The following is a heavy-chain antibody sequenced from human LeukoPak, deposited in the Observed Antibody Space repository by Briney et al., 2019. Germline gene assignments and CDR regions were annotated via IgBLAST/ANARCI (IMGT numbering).Heavy chain of an antibody. CDR3: ARDLRLRSIPWWSDP. J-gene: IGHJ5*02. V-gene: IGHV4-59*01. CDR1: GGSISSNY. D-gene: IGHD4-17*01. CDR2: IYYSGST. Sequence: PSETLSLTCTVSGGSISSNYWNWIRLPPGRGLEWIGYIYYSGSTHYNPSLKSRVTISLDTSKSQFSLKLTSVTAADTAVYYCARDLRLRSIPWWSDPWGQGTLVTVSS.